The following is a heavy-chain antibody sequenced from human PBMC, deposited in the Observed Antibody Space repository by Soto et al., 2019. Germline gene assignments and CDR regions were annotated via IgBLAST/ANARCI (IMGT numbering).Heavy chain of an antibody. CDR1: GFTFSSYG. Sequence: QVQLVESGGGVVQPGRSLRLSCAASGFTFSSYGMHWVRQAPGKGLEWVAVISYDGSNKYYADSVKGRFTISRDNSKNTLYLQMNSLRAEDTAVYYCAKSGDYGDYEFQLVYGMDVWGQGTTVTVSS. J-gene: IGHJ6*02. D-gene: IGHD4-17*01. CDR3: AKSGDYGDYEFQLVYGMDV. V-gene: IGHV3-30*18. CDR2: ISYDGSNK.